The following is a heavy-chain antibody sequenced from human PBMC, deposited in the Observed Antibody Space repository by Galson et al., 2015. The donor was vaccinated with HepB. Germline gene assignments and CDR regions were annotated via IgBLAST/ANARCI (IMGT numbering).Heavy chain of an antibody. Sequence: SLRLSCAASGFTFSSYAMHWVRQAPGKGLEYVSAISSNGGSTYYADSVKGRFTISRDNSKNTLYLQMNSLRAEDTAVYYCARDAASDFAVRLWVDYWGQGTLVTVSS. V-gene: IGHV3-64*04. D-gene: IGHD3-3*01. CDR3: ARDAASDFAVRLWVDY. J-gene: IGHJ4*02. CDR2: ISSNGGST. CDR1: GFTFSSYA.